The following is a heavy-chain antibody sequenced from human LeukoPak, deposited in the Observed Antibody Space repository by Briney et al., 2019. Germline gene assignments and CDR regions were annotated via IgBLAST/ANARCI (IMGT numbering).Heavy chain of an antibody. J-gene: IGHJ3*02. Sequence: ASVKVSCKVSGYTLTELSMHWVRQAPGKGLEWMGGFDPEDGETIYAQKFQGRVTMTEDTSTDTAYMELSSLRSEDTAVYYCARFGLGKHIEVAGIPFDIWGQGTMVTVSS. V-gene: IGHV1-24*01. D-gene: IGHD6-19*01. CDR3: ARFGLGKHIEVAGIPFDI. CDR1: GYTLTELS. CDR2: FDPEDGET.